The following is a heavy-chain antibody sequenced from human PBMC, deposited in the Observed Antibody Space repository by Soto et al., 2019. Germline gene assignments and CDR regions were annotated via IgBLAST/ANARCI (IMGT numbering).Heavy chain of an antibody. Sequence: PGGSLRLSCAASGCTFSSYAISWVRQAPGKGLEWVSAISGSGGSTYYADSVKGRFTISRDNSKNTLYLQMNSLRAEDTAVYYCAKGTGTATVYYYGMDVWGQGTTVTVSS. CDR1: GCTFSSYA. J-gene: IGHJ6*02. CDR2: ISGSGGST. D-gene: IGHD1-7*01. CDR3: AKGTGTATVYYYGMDV. V-gene: IGHV3-23*01.